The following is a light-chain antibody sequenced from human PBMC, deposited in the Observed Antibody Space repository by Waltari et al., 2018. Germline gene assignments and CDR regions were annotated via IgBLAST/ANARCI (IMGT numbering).Light chain of an antibody. Sequence: EIVLTQSPGTLSLSPGERATLSCRASQSVSSSFFAWYQQRPGQAPRHLIHGTSSRATGIPDRFSGSGSGTDFTLTISRLEPEDLAVYYCQQHVSSPWTFGQGTKVEIK. J-gene: IGKJ1*01. CDR2: GTS. CDR3: QQHVSSPWT. V-gene: IGKV3-20*01. CDR1: QSVSSSF.